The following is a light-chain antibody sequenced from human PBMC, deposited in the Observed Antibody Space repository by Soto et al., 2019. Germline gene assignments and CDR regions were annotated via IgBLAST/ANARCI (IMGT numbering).Light chain of an antibody. Sequence: EIVLTQSPGTLSLSPGVRATLSCRASQSVSSRYLAWYQQKSGQAPRLLIYGASSRATGIPDRFSRSGSGTDFTLTISRLEPEDLAVYYCQPYDSSRAFGQGTKVEIK. CDR2: GAS. CDR1: QSVSSRY. J-gene: IGKJ1*01. CDR3: QPYDSSRA. V-gene: IGKV3-20*01.